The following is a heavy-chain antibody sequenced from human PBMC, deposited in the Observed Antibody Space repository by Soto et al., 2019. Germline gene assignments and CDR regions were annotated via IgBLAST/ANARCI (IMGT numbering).Heavy chain of an antibody. V-gene: IGHV3-33*06. CDR2: IWYDGSNK. D-gene: IGHD4-17*01. CDR1: GFTFSSYG. CDR3: AKLYGGATTGDY. Sequence: QVQLVESGGGVVQPGRSLRLSCAASGFTFSSYGMHWVRQAPGKGLEWVAVIWYDGSNKYYADSVKGRFTISRDNSKNTLYLQMHSLRAEGTAVYYCAKLYGGATTGDYWGQGTLVTVSS. J-gene: IGHJ4*02.